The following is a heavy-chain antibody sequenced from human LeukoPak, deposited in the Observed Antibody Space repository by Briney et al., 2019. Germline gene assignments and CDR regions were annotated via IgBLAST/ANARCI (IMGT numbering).Heavy chain of an antibody. D-gene: IGHD2-15*01. J-gene: IGHJ4*02. V-gene: IGHV3-21*01. Sequence: KTGGSLRLSCAASGFTFSSYSMNWVRQAPGKGLEWVSSISSSSSYIYYADSVKGRFTISRDNAKNSLYLQMNSLRAEDTAVYYCASLNCSGGSCYFTNWGQGTLVTVSS. CDR3: ASLNCSGGSCYFTN. CDR1: GFTFSSYS. CDR2: ISSSSSYI.